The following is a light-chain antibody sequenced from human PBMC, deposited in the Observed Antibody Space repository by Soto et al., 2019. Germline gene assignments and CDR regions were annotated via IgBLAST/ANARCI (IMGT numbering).Light chain of an antibody. V-gene: IGLV1-40*01. Sequence: QSVLTQPPSVSGAPGQRVTISCTGSSSNIGAGYDVHWYQQLPGTAPKLLIYGNSNRPSGVTDRFSGSKSGTSASLAITGLQAEDEADYYCQSYDSSLSGGVVFGGGTKLTVL. CDR1: SSNIGAGYD. CDR2: GNS. J-gene: IGLJ2*01. CDR3: QSYDSSLSGGVV.